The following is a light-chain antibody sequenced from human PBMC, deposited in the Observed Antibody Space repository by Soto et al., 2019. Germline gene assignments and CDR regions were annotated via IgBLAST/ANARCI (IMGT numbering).Light chain of an antibody. V-gene: IGKV3D-15*01. CDR3: QQYNSYWT. CDR1: QSVSSN. J-gene: IGKJ1*01. CDR2: GAS. Sequence: IVMTQSPATLSVSPGEGATLSCRASQSVSSNLAWYQQKPGQAPRLLIYGASSRATGIPDRFSGSESGTDFTLTISRLEPDDFATYFCQQYNSYWTFGQGTKVDIK.